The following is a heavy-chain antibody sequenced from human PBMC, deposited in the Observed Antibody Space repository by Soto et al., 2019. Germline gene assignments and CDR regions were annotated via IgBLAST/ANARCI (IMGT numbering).Heavy chain of an antibody. V-gene: IGHV1-18*04. CDR1: GYTFTSNS. J-gene: IGHJ4*02. CDR3: ARGGGSAVDY. CDR2: ISTSSCNT. Sequence: QVQLVQSGSELRKPGASVKVSCKASGYTFTSNSITWVRQAPGQGLEWMGWISTSSCNTKFAQKFQGRATLTTDTSTSTAYMALTSLRSDDTAVYYCARGGGSAVDYWGQGTLVTVST. D-gene: IGHD5-12*01.